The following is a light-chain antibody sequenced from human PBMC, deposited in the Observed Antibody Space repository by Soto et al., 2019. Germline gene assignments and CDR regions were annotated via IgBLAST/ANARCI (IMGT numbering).Light chain of an antibody. Sequence: EIVLTQSPATLSLSPGERATLSCRASQSVSIYVAWYQQRPGQAPRLLFYDATTRATGIPARFRGSGSGTDFTLTISSLEPEDFAVYYCQQRSNLPLTFGGGTKVEIK. CDR1: QSVSIY. CDR2: DAT. CDR3: QQRSNLPLT. V-gene: IGKV3-11*01. J-gene: IGKJ4*01.